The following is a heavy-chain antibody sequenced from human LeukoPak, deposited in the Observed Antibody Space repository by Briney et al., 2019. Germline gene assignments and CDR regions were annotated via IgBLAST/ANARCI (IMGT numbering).Heavy chain of an antibody. D-gene: IGHD3-3*01. Sequence: SVKVSCKASSGTFGSYGINWVRQAPGQGPEWMGRIIPIVNIAKSAQKSQGRVTLTADKSTTTAYMQLSGLRFDDTAVYYSARGFGVGPTDYWGQGTPVTVSS. CDR2: IIPIVNIA. CDR1: SGTFGSYG. CDR3: ARGFGVGPTDY. J-gene: IGHJ4*02. V-gene: IGHV1-69*04.